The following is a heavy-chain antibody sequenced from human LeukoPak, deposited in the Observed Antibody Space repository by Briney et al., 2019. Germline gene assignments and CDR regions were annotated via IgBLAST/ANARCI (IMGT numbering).Heavy chain of an antibody. V-gene: IGHV1-69*04. D-gene: IGHD3-9*01. Sequence: SVKVSCKASGGTFTDYSIARVRQAPGQGLEWVGRIIPILAIPNYAKTFQGRVTITADKSTSTAYMELSSLRPEDTAVYYCATDFDFLTGYFVQWGQGTLVTVSS. J-gene: IGHJ4*02. CDR1: GGTFTDYS. CDR3: ATDFDFLTGYFVQ. CDR2: IIPILAIP.